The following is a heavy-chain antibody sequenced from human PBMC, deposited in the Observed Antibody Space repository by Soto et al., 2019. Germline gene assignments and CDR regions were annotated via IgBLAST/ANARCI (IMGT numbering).Heavy chain of an antibody. D-gene: IGHD6-19*01. V-gene: IGHV3-30*18. Sequence: QVQLVESGGGVVQPGRSLRLSCAASGFTFSSYGMHWVRQAPGKGLEWVAVISHDGSNKYYADSVKGRFTISRDNSKNTLYLQMNSLRAEDTAVYYCAKDSSGWGYYYYYYGMDVWGQGTTVTVSS. CDR2: ISHDGSNK. CDR3: AKDSSGWGYYYYYYGMDV. CDR1: GFTFSSYG. J-gene: IGHJ6*02.